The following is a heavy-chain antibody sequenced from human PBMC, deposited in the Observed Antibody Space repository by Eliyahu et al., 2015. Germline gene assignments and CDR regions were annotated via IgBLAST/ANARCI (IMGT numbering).Heavy chain of an antibody. D-gene: IGHD3-10*01. J-gene: IGHJ5*02. CDR3: ARDYYGSSNWFDP. Sequence: QVQLQESGPGLVKPSETLSLTCAVSGYSISSGYYWGWIRQPPGKGLEWIGSIYHSGGTSSNPSLKSRVTISVDTSKNQFSLKLSSVTAADTAVYYCARDYYGSSNWFDPWGQGTLVTVSS. CDR2: IYHSGGT. V-gene: IGHV4-38-2*02. CDR1: GYSISSGYY.